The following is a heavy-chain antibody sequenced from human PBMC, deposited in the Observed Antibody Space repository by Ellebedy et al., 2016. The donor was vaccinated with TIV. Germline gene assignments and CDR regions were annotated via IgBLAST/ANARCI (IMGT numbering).Heavy chain of an antibody. CDR2: IRQDGGET. CDR3: ARGGRGRFDP. D-gene: IGHD3-10*01. V-gene: IGHV3-7*03. CDR1: RFIFSSYW. Sequence: GESLKISXAASRFIFSSYWMSWVRQAPGKGLEWVANIRQDGGETYYVDSVKGRFTVSRDNTKNSLYLQMVSLRAEDTAIYYCARGGRGRFDPWGQGTLVTVSS. J-gene: IGHJ5*02.